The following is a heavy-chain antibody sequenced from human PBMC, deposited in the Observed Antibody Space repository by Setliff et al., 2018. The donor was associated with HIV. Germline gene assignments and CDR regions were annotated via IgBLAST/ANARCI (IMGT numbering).Heavy chain of an antibody. Sequence: PSETLSLTCAVYGGSFSGYYWSWIRQPPGKGLEWIGEINHSGSTNYNPSLKSRVTISVDTSKNQFSLKLSSVTAADTAVYYCAREGPQNGDLDPYYYYYMDVWGKGTTVTVSS. J-gene: IGHJ6*03. D-gene: IGHD1-1*01. CDR1: GGSFSGYY. CDR3: AREGPQNGDLDPYYYYYMDV. V-gene: IGHV4-34*01. CDR2: INHSGST.